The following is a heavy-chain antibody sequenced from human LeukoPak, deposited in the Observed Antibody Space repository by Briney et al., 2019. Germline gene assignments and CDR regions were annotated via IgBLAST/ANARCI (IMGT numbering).Heavy chain of an antibody. CDR1: GFTFSDHS. V-gene: IGHV3-72*01. Sequence: GGSVRLSCAASGFTFSDHSMDWVRQAPGKGLEWVGRSTNKATSYATQYAASVKGRFTIARDDSKNSLYLHMNSLETEDTAVYYCTRDSSWAFGGYWGRGTLVTVSS. D-gene: IGHD3-16*01. CDR2: STNKATSYAT. CDR3: TRDSSWAFGGY. J-gene: IGHJ4*02.